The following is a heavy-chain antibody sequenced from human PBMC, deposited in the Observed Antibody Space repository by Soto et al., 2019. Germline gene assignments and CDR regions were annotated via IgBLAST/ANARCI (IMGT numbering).Heavy chain of an antibody. D-gene: IGHD6-6*01. J-gene: IGHJ5*02. CDR3: ARGGARESSSNWFDP. CDR2: INPNSGGT. Sequence: ASVKVSCKASGYTFTGYYMHWVRQAPGQGLEWMGWINPNSGGTNYAQKFQGWVTMTRDMSISTAYMELSRLRSDGTAVYYCARGGARESSSNWFDPWGQGTLVTVSS. CDR1: GYTFTGYY. V-gene: IGHV1-2*04.